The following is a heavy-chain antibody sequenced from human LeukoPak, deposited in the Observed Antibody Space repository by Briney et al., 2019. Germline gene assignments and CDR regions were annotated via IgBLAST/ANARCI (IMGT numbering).Heavy chain of an antibody. CDR2: IYPDDSDT. Sequence: GESLKISCKGSGYSFTSYWIGWVRQMPGKGLEWMGIIYPDDSDTRYSPSLQGQVTISADKSISTAYLQWSSLKASDTAMYYCASSYITTNFDYWGQGTLVTVSS. D-gene: IGHD1-14*01. CDR1: GYSFTSYW. J-gene: IGHJ4*02. V-gene: IGHV5-51*01. CDR3: ASSYITTNFDY.